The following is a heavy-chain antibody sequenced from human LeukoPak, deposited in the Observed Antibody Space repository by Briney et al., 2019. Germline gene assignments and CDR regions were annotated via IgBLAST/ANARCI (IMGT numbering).Heavy chain of an antibody. CDR2: ISGSGGST. D-gene: IGHD5-12*01. Sequence: GGSLRLSCAASGFTFSSYAMSWVRQAPGKGLEWVSAISGSGGSTYYADSVKGRFTISRDNSKNTLYLQMNSLRAEDTAVYYCARGLSDYEYYYYYYGMDVWGQGTTVTVSS. V-gene: IGHV3-23*01. CDR3: ARGLSDYEYYYYYYGMDV. J-gene: IGHJ6*02. CDR1: GFTFSSYA.